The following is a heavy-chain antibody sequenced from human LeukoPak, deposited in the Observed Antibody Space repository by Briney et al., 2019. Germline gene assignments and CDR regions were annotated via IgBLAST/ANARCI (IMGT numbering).Heavy chain of an antibody. CDR3: ARENYMDV. V-gene: IGHV3-30*04. CDR2: ISYDGSNK. CDR1: GFTFSSYA. Sequence: PGGSLRLSCAASGFTFSSYAMHWVRQAPGKGLEWVAVISYDGSNKYYADSVKGRFTISRDNSKNTLYLQMNSLRAEDTAVYYCARENYMDVWGKGTTVTVSS. J-gene: IGHJ6*03.